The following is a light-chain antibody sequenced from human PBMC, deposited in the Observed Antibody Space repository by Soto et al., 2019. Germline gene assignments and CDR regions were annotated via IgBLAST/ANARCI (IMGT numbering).Light chain of an antibody. CDR3: QQYNNWPFS. CDR2: DVS. CDR1: QGVTTN. Sequence: EIVMTQSPATLSVSPGERATLSCRAGQGVTTNFAWYQQKSGQSPRLLIYDVSTRATGVPARFSGTGSETDFTLTISGLQSEDSAVYFCQQYNNWPFSFGQGTRLGIK. J-gene: IGKJ5*01. V-gene: IGKV3-15*01.